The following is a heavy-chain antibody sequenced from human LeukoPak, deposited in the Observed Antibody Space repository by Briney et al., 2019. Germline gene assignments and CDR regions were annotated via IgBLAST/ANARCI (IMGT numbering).Heavy chain of an antibody. Sequence: PSETLSLTCAVYGGSFSGYYWSWIRQPPGKGLEWIGEINHSGSTNYNPSLKSRVTISVDTSKNQFSLKLSSVTAADTAVYYCARELPHLIAAAGYYYYYYMDVWGKGTTVTVSS. CDR1: GGSFSGYY. V-gene: IGHV4-34*01. D-gene: IGHD6-13*01. CDR3: ARELPHLIAAAGYYYYYYMDV. J-gene: IGHJ6*03. CDR2: INHSGST.